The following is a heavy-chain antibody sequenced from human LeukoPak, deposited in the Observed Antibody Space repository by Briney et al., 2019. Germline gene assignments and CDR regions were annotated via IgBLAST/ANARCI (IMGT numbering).Heavy chain of an antibody. J-gene: IGHJ4*02. CDR1: GFTFSSYE. Sequence: SGGSLRLSCAASGFTFSSYEMNWVRQAPGKGLEWVSYISSSGSTIYYADSLKGRFTISRDNAKKSVYLQMNSLRAEDTAVYYCARAEKLRGFFDYWGQGTLVTVSS. CDR2: ISSSGSTI. D-gene: IGHD1-7*01. V-gene: IGHV3-48*03. CDR3: ARAEKLRGFFDY.